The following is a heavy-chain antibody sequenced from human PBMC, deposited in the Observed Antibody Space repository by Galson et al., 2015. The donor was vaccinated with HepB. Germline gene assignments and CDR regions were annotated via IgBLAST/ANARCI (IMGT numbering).Heavy chain of an antibody. CDR1: GYTLSELS. V-gene: IGHV1-24*01. D-gene: IGHD2/OR15-2a*01. Sequence: SVKVSCKVSGYTLSELSMHWVRQAPGKGLEWMGGFDPEHGEIIYSQRFQGRVTMAEDTSTDTAYMELSSLRSEDTAVYYCATEEIVEAFDIWGQGTMVTVSS. CDR3: ATEEIVEAFDI. CDR2: FDPEHGEI. J-gene: IGHJ3*02.